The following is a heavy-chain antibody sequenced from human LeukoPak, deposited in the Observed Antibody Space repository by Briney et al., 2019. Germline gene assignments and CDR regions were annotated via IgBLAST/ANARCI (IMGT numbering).Heavy chain of an antibody. D-gene: IGHD2-2*01. J-gene: IGHJ4*02. Sequence: GGSLRLSCSASGFTFSSYAMHWVRQVPGKGLEYVSAISSNGGSTYYADSVKGRFTISRDNSKNTLYLQMSSLRAEDTAVYYCVKVGYCSSTSCYAYFDYWGQGTLVTVSS. CDR1: GFTFSSYA. CDR2: ISSNGGST. CDR3: VKVGYCSSTSCYAYFDY. V-gene: IGHV3-64D*06.